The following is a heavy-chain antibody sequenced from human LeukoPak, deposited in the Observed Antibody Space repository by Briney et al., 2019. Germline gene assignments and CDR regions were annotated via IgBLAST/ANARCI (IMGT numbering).Heavy chain of an antibody. J-gene: IGHJ6*02. V-gene: IGHV4-59*01. Sequence: PSETLSLTCTVSGASINHYYWGWIRQQPPGKGLEWIGYFYYSGSTNYNPSLKSRVSISADTSKNQFTFILASVTAADTAVYYCARLGNSGYKGGGMDVWGPGTTVTVSS. D-gene: IGHD5-12*01. CDR2: FYYSGST. CDR3: ARLGNSGYKGGGMDV. CDR1: GASINHYY.